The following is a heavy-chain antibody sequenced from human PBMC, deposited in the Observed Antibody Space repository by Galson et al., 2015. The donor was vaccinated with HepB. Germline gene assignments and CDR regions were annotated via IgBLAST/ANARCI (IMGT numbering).Heavy chain of an antibody. CDR1: GYTFTSYA. D-gene: IGHD6-13*01. Sequence: SVKVSCKASGYTFTSYAMHWVRQAPGQRLEWMGWINVGNGNTKYSQKFQGRVTITRDTSASTAYMELSSLRSEDTAVYYCARAGRAAAVLWFDPWGQGTLVTVSS. CDR3: ARAGRAAAVLWFDP. CDR2: INVGNGNT. J-gene: IGHJ5*02. V-gene: IGHV1-3*01.